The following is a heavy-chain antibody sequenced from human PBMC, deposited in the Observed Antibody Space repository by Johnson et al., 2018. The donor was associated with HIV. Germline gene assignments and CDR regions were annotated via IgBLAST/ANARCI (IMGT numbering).Heavy chain of an antibody. CDR2: ISGSGGST. CDR3: ARGIAVSNWVDI. V-gene: IGHV3-23*04. Sequence: VQLVESGGGVVQPGRSLRLSCAASGFTFSSYAMSWVRQAPGKGLEWVSAISGSGGSTYYADSVKGRFTISIDNSKNTLYLQMNSLRAEDTAVYYCARGIAVSNWVDIWGQGTMVTVSS. D-gene: IGHD6-19*01. CDR1: GFTFSSYA. J-gene: IGHJ3*02.